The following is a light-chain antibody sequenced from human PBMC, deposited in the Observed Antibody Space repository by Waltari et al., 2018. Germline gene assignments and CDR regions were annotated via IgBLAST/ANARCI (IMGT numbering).Light chain of an antibody. CDR1: QSIGKY. CDR2: GAA. Sequence: EIVLTQSQETLPWYPGDRATPPCRASQSIGKYLVWYQQRPGPAPRLLIYGAATRASGIPDRFSGSGYGTDFSLTISRLEPEDFAVYHCQKYDRLPVTFGQGTKVEIK. J-gene: IGKJ1*01. V-gene: IGKV3-20*01. CDR3: QKYDRLPVT.